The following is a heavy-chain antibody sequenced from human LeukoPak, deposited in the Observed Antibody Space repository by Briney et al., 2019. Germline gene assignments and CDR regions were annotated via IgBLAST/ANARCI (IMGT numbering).Heavy chain of an antibody. J-gene: IGHJ5*02. CDR2: IHTSGDT. CDR1: GFTFSSYW. D-gene: IGHD4-17*01. CDR3: IVFGDSNH. Sequence: KAGGSLRLSCAASGFTFSSYWMSWVRQAPGKGLEWVSAIHTSGDTCYADSVKGRFTISRDTSKNTLYLQINSLRVEDTAVYYCIVFGDSNHWGQGTPVTVSS. V-gene: IGHV3-53*01.